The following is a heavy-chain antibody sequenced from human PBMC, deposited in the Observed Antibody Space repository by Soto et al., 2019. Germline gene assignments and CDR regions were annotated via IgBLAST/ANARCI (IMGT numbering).Heavy chain of an antibody. CDR2: FHYSGST. V-gene: IGHV4-39*01. CDR3: ARGFGRSHFDY. J-gene: IGHJ4*02. D-gene: IGHD3-16*01. Sequence: PSETLSLTCTVSGGSISSRDSYWGWIRQPPGKGLESIGSFHYSGSTYYNPSLKSRVTISVDTSKNQLSLRVTSVTAADTAVYYCARGFGRSHFDYWGQGTLVTVSS. CDR1: GGSISSRDSY.